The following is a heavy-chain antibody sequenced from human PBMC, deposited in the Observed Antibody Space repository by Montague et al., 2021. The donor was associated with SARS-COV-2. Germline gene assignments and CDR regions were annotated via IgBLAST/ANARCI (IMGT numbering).Heavy chain of an antibody. D-gene: IGHD3-16*01. CDR2: IYYTGNT. CDR3: ARGGTYHYGMDV. V-gene: IGHV4-4*02. CDR1: DGSISSPNW. Sequence: SETLSLTCAVSDGSISSPNWWNWVRQPPGKGLEWIGEIYYTGNTNYNPSLKSRVTIFIDKSKNHFSLQLSSVTAADTAVYYCARGGTYHYGMDVWGQGTT. J-gene: IGHJ6*01.